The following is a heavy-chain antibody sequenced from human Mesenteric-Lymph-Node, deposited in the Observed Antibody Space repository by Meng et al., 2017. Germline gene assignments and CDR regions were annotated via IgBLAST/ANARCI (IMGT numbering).Heavy chain of an antibody. CDR1: GFTVSSNY. D-gene: IGHD6-19*01. J-gene: IGHJ6*02. CDR2: ISAISDHT. CDR3: AKAVSSGSSGWYPTYYHFYGLDV. Sequence: GESLKISCAASGFTVSSNYMSWVRQAPGKGLEWVASISAISDHTWYADSVKGRFTISRDNSKDTLYLQMNSLRTEDTALFYCAKAVSSGSSGWYPTYYHFYGLDVWGQGTTVTVSS. V-gene: IGHV3-23*01.